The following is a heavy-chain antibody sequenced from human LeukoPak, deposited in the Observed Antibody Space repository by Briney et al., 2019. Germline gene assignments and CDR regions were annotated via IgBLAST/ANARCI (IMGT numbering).Heavy chain of an antibody. CDR3: ARGYYLDY. V-gene: IGHV1-8*02. Sequence: ASVKVSCKVSGYTFTDYYMHWVRQAPGQGLEWMGWINPNSGDTNYAQKFQGRVTMTRSPSISTAYMELSSLRSEDTAVYYCARGYYLDYWGQGTLVTVSS. CDR2: INPNSGDT. J-gene: IGHJ4*02. CDR1: GYTFTDYY.